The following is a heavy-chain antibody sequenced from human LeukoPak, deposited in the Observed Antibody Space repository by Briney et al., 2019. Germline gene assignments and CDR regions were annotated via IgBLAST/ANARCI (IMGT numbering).Heavy chain of an antibody. CDR3: ARRKDFDY. J-gene: IGHJ4*02. V-gene: IGHV4-59*01. CDR2: IYYSGST. Sequence: SETLSLTCTVSGGSISSYYWSWIRQPPGKGLEWMGYIYYSGSTNYNPSLTSRVTISVDTSKNQFSLTLSSVTAADTAVYYCARRKDFDYWGQGTLVTVSS. CDR1: GGSISSYY.